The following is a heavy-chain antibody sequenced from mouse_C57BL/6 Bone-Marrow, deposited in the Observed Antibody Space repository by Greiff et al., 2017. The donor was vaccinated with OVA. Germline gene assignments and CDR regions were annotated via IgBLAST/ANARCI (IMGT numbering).Heavy chain of an antibody. CDR2: IYPGDGDT. CDR3: ARSRWLLQGRDY. CDR1: GYAFSSSW. D-gene: IGHD2-3*01. J-gene: IGHJ4*01. Sequence: VQLQQSGPELVKPGASVKISCKASGYAFSSSWMNWVKQRPGKGLEWIGRIYPGDGDTNYNGKFKGKATLTADKSSSTAYMQLSSLTSEDSAVYYCARSRWLLQGRDYWGQGTSVTVSS. V-gene: IGHV1-82*01.